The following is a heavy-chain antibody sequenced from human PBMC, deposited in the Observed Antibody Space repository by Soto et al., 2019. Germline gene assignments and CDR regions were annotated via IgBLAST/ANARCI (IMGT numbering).Heavy chain of an antibody. V-gene: IGHV3-11*01. CDR2: ISTTGLTI. CDR1: GFTFGDHY. J-gene: IGHJ3*02. CDR3: ARGSVVRIATSAFDI. D-gene: IGHD6-6*01. Sequence: GGSLRLSCAASGFTFGDHYMTWIRQAPGKGLEWLSYISTTGLTIYYADSVKGRFTISRDDAKNSLYLEMNSLRADDTAVYYCARGSVVRIATSAFDIWGQGTMVTVSS.